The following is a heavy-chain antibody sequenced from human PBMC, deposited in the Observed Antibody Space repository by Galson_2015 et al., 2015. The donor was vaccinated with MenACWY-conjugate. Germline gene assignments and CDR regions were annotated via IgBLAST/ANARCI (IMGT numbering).Heavy chain of an antibody. Sequence: SVKVSCKASGYSFTDYYIHWVRQAPGQGLQWMGWINPNSGATNYAQNFQGWVTMTRDTSITTAYMDLSRLTSDDTAVYYCAREEWSTTMVSLDYWGQGTLVTVSS. V-gene: IGHV1-2*04. D-gene: IGHD5-18*01. CDR3: AREEWSTTMVSLDY. J-gene: IGHJ4*02. CDR1: GYSFTDYY. CDR2: INPNSGAT.